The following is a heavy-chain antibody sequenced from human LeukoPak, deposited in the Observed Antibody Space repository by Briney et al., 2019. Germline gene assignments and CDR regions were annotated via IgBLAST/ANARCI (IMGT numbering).Heavy chain of an antibody. D-gene: IGHD3-22*01. CDR3: ARARITMMAFDV. V-gene: IGHV1-8*01. CDR2: MNPNNGST. CDR1: GYTFTSFD. Sequence: ASVKVSCKASGYTFTSFDINWVRQATGQGLEWMGWMNPNNGSTGFVQKFQGRVTMTRNTSISTAYMELSSLRSDDTAVYHCARARITMMAFDVWGQGTVVTVSS. J-gene: IGHJ3*01.